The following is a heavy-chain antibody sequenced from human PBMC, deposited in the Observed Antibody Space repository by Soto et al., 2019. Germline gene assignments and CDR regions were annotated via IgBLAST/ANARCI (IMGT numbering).Heavy chain of an antibody. CDR3: ARDPPFSGILRGTPLMDV. D-gene: IGHD4-17*01. V-gene: IGHV1-18*04. CDR1: GYSFTTHG. Sequence: ASVKVSCKASGYSFTTHGISCVRLAPGHVLEWMGWISAYNGDTHYVQRFQGRLTMTTDTSTSTAYMELRSLTSDDTAVYYCARDPPFSGILRGTPLMDVWGQGTTVTVSS. J-gene: IGHJ6*02. CDR2: ISAYNGDT.